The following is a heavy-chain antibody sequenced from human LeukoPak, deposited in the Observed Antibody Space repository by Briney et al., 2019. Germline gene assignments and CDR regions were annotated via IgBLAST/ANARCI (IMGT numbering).Heavy chain of an antibody. CDR2: FDPEDGET. J-gene: IGHJ4*02. CDR3: ATRYYDFWSGYDY. V-gene: IGHV1-24*01. CDR1: GGTFSSYA. Sequence: SVKVSCKASGGTFSSYAISWVRQAPGKGLEWMGGFDPEDGETIYAQKFQGRVTMTEDTSTDTAYMELSSLRSEDTAVYYCATRYYDFWSGYDYWGQGTLVTVSS. D-gene: IGHD3-3*01.